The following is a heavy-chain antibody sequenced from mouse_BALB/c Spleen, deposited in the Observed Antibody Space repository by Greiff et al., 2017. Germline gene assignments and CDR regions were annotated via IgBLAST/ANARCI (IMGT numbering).Heavy chain of an antibody. CDR3: TARGDY. CDR1: GFTFSSYA. CDR2: IRLKSDNYAT. V-gene: IGHV6-3*01. Sequence: EVQLVESGGGLVKPGGSLKLSCAASGFTFSSYAMSWVRQSPEKGLEWVAEIRLKSDNYATHYAESVKGKFTISRDDSKSRLYLQMNSLRAEDTGIYYCTARGDYWGQGTSVTVSS. J-gene: IGHJ4*01.